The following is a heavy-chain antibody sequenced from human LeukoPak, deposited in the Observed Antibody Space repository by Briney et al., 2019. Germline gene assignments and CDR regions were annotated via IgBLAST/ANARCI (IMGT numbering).Heavy chain of an antibody. J-gene: IGHJ5*02. CDR1: GFTFSDYY. CDR2: ISSSSSYT. V-gene: IGHV3-11*06. Sequence: PGGSLRLSCAASGFTFSDYYMSWIRQAPGKGLEWVSYISSSSSYTNYADSVKGRFTISRDNARNSLYLQMNSLRAEDTAVYYCAREGGSQRWGRSNWFDPWGQGTLVTVSS. D-gene: IGHD1-26*01. CDR3: AREGGSQRWGRSNWFDP.